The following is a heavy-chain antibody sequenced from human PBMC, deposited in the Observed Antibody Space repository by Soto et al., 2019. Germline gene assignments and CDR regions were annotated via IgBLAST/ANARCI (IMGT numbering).Heavy chain of an antibody. V-gene: IGHV2-5*02. CDR1: GFSLSTSGVG. Sequence: QITLKESGPTLVKPTQTLTLTCTFSGFSLSTSGVGVGWIRQPPGKALEWLALIYWDDDKRYSPSLKSRLTIXKXTXXNQVVLTMTNMDPVDTATYYCAHRRVAVAGSDFDYWGQGTLVTVSS. D-gene: IGHD6-19*01. J-gene: IGHJ4*02. CDR2: IYWDDDK. CDR3: AHRRVAVAGSDFDY.